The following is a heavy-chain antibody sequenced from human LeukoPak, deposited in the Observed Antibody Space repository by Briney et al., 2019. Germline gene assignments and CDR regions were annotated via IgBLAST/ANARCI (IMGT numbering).Heavy chain of an antibody. CDR2: IWYDGSNK. CDR3: ARAPLPYSSSDLDY. CDR1: GFTFSSYG. V-gene: IGHV3-33*01. D-gene: IGHD6-6*01. Sequence: RAGGSLRLSCAASGFTFSSYGMHWVRQAPGKGLEWVAVIWYDGSNKYYADSVKGRFTISRDNSKNTLYLQMNSLRAEDTAVYYCARAPLPYSSSDLDYWGRGTLVTVSS. J-gene: IGHJ4*02.